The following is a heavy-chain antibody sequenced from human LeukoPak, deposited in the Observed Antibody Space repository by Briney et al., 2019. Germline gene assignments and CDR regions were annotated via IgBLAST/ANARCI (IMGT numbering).Heavy chain of an antibody. J-gene: IGHJ3*02. CDR3: ASLTTAEAFDI. Sequence: SETLSLTCTVSGFSISTNYYWGWIRQPPGKGLEWIGTIHHSGSTYYNPSLKSRVTISVDTSKNQFSLKLSSVTAADTAVYYCASLTTAEAFDIWGQGTMVTVSS. CDR1: GFSISTNYY. CDR2: IHHSGST. V-gene: IGHV4-38-2*02. D-gene: IGHD3-22*01.